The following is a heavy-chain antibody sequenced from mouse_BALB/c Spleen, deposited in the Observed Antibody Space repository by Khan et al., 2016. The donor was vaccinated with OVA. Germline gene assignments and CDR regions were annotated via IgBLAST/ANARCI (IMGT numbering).Heavy chain of an antibody. CDR2: INTNTGEP. CDR3: ARSTTGKWVDY. J-gene: IGHJ2*02. CDR1: GYTLTKYG. D-gene: IGHD1-1*01. Sequence: QIQLVQSGPELKKPVETVKISCKASGYTLTKYGMNWVKQAPGKGLKWMGWINTNTGEPTYADDFKGRFAFSLETSGSTAYLQINNLKNEDMATXYCARSTTGKWVDYWGQGTSLTVSS. V-gene: IGHV9-1*02.